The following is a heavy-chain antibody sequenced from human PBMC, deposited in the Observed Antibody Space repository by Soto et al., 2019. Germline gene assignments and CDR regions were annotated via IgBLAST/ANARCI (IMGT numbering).Heavy chain of an antibody. CDR2: IKKDESKK. J-gene: IGHJ3*02. D-gene: IGHD3-22*01. Sequence: EVQLVESGGGLVQPGDSLRLACAASGFTFSVYWMTWVRQAPGKGLEWVANIKKDESKKSYLDSVRGRFTISRDNARNSLYLQMDSLRAEDTALYYCARDVSPGSGPYYHDAFDMWGQGTMVTVSS. CDR1: GFTFSVYW. V-gene: IGHV3-7*05. CDR3: ARDVSPGSGPYYHDAFDM.